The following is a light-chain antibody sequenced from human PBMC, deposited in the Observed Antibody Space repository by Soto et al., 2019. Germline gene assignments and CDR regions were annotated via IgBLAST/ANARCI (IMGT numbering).Light chain of an antibody. V-gene: IGLV1-44*01. CDR1: ISNIGSDT. Sequence: QSVLTQPPSASGAPGQRITISCSGSISNIGSDTVNWYQHLPGTAPRLLIYSNYQRPSGVPDRFSVSKSGTSASLAISGLQSEDEADDYCGAWDDSLNGPVLGGGTKVTVL. J-gene: IGLJ2*01. CDR2: SNY. CDR3: GAWDDSLNGPV.